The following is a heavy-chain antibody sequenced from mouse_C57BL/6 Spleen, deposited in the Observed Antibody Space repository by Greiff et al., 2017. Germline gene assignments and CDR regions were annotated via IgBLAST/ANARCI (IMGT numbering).Heavy chain of an antibody. V-gene: IGHV6-6*01. CDR1: GFTFSDAW. J-gene: IGHJ4*01. CDR3: TSYYGKRKMAMDY. CDR2: IRNKANNHAT. D-gene: IGHD2-10*01. Sequence: QSGGGLVQPGGSMKLSCAASGFTFSDAWMDWVRQSPETGLEWVAEIRNKANNHATYYAESVKGRFTISRDDSKSSVYLQMNSLRAEDTGIYYCTSYYGKRKMAMDYWGQGTSVTVSS.